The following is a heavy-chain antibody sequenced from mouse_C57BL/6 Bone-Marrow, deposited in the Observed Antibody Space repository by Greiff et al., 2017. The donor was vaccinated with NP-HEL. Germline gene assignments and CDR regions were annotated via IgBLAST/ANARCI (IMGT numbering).Heavy chain of an antibody. CDR1: GYTFTSYG. J-gene: IGHJ3*01. CDR2: IYPRSGNT. V-gene: IGHV1-81*01. D-gene: IGHD1-1*01. Sequence: QVQLKQSGAELARPGASVKLSCKASGYTFTSYGISWVKQRTGQGLEWIGEIYPRSGNTYYNEKFKGKATLTADKSSSTAYMELRSLTSEDSAVYFCARGLRCSAYWGQGTLVTVSA. CDR3: ARGLRCSAY.